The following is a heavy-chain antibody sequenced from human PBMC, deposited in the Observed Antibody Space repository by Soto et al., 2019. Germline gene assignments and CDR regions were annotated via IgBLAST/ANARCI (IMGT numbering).Heavy chain of an antibody. CDR2: ISGSGGST. D-gene: IGHD3-22*01. Sequence: SLRLSCAASGFTFSSYAMSWVRQAPGKGLEWVSAISGSGGSTYYADSVKGRFTISRDNSKNTLYLQMNSLRAEDTAVYYCAKETYYYDSSGYSLTAGYFDYWGQGTLVTVSS. CDR3: AKETYYYDSSGYSLTAGYFDY. V-gene: IGHV3-23*01. J-gene: IGHJ4*02. CDR1: GFTFSSYA.